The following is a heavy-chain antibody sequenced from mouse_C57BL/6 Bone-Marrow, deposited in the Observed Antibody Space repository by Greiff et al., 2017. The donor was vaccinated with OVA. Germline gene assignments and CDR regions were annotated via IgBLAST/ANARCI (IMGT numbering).Heavy chain of an antibody. Sequence: EVQWVESGGGLVQSGRSLRLSCATSGFTFSDFYMECVRQAPGKGLEWIAASRNKANDYTTEYSASVKGRFIVSRDTSQSILYLQMNALRAEDTAIYYCARDDYYWYFDVWGTGTTVTVSS. CDR3: ARDDYYWYFDV. CDR2: SRNKANDYTT. J-gene: IGHJ1*03. V-gene: IGHV7-1*01. CDR1: GFTFSDFY.